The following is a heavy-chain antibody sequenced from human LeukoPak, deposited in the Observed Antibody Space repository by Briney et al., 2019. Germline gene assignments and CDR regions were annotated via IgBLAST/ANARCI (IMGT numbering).Heavy chain of an antibody. D-gene: IGHD1-1*01. V-gene: IGHV1-2*02. J-gene: IGHJ4*02. Sequence: ASVKVSCKASGYTFTDYYLHWVRQAPGQGLEYMGWINPNSGGTNYAQKFQDRVTMTRDTSIRTAYMELSTLRSDDTAVYYCARALYNWNDVGNDYWGQGTLVTVSS. CDR1: GYTFTDYY. CDR3: ARALYNWNDVGNDY. CDR2: INPNSGGT.